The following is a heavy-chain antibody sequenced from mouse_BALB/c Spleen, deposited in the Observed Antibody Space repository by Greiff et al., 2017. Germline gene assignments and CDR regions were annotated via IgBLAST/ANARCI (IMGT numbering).Heavy chain of an antibody. CDR3: ARVVWGLDY. CDR2: IRNTANGYTT. J-gene: IGHJ2*01. D-gene: IGHD3-3*01. CDR1: GFTFTDYY. Sequence: EVQVVESGGGLVQPGGSLRLSCATSGFTFTDYYMSWVRQPPGKALEWLGFIRNTANGYTTEYSASVKGRFTISRDNSQSILYLQMNTLRAEDSATYYCARVVWGLDYWGQGSTLTVSS. V-gene: IGHV7-3*02.